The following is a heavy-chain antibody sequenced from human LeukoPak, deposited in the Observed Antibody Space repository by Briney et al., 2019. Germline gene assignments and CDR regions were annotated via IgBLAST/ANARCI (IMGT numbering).Heavy chain of an antibody. Sequence: SETLSLTCTVSGGSISSYYWSWIRQPPGKGLEWIGYIYYSGSTNYNPSLKSRVTISVDTSKNQFSLKLSSVTAADTAVYYCARVHDKGVSWFDPWGQGTLVTVSS. V-gene: IGHV4-59*01. CDR3: ARVHDKGVSWFDP. CDR2: IYYSGST. CDR1: GGSISSYY. D-gene: IGHD3-9*01. J-gene: IGHJ5*02.